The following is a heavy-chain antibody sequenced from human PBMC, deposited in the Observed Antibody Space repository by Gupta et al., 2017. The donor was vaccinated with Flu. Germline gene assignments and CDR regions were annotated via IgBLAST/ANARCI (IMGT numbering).Heavy chain of an antibody. D-gene: IGHD3-22*01. J-gene: IGHJ4*02. Sequence: EVQLVESGGGLVTPGGSLRVSCAATGFTFNNAWMSWVRQAPGKGLEGVGRMRSISDGGIMDYAAPVKGRFTSSRDDSKNTLFLQMNSLKTEDTAVYYCTCHPTYYYDSSGYPDFWGQGTLVTVSS. V-gene: IGHV3-15*01. CDR1: GFTFNNAW. CDR3: TCHPTYYYDSSGYPDF. CDR2: MRSISDGGIM.